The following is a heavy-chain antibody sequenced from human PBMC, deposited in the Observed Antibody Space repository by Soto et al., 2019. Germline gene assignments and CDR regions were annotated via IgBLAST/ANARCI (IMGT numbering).Heavy chain of an antibody. V-gene: IGHV1-18*04. CDR2: ISAYNGNT. J-gene: IGHJ5*02. D-gene: IGHD6-6*01. Sequence: QVQLVQSGAEVKKPGAAVKVSCKASGYTFFSYGISWVRQAPGQGLEWMGWISAYNGNTNYAQNLQGRVTMTTDTSTSTADMELRILRSDDTAVYYCARDLIAVRPGWFDPWGQGPLVTVSS. CDR1: GYTFFSYG. CDR3: ARDLIAVRPGWFDP.